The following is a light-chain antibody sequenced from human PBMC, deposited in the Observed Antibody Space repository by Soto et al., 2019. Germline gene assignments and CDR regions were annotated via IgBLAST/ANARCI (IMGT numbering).Light chain of an antibody. CDR2: DVT. CDR1: SSDVGSYNY. CDR3: CSYVGSYTVI. Sequence: QSALTQPRSVSGSPGQSVTISCTGTSSDVGSYNYVSWYQQHPGKAPKLMIYDVTKRPSGVPDRFSGSKSGNTASLTISGLQAEDEADYHCCSYVGSYTVIFGGGTKLTVL. J-gene: IGLJ2*01. V-gene: IGLV2-11*01.